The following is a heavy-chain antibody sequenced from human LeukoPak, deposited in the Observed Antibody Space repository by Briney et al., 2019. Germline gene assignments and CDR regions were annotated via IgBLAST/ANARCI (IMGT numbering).Heavy chain of an antibody. CDR1: GFTFSSYF. V-gene: IGHV3-48*04. J-gene: IGHJ4*02. D-gene: IGHD3-16*01. CDR2: ISGSSETI. Sequence: GGSLRLSCAASGFTFSSYFMNWVRQAPGKGLEWVSYISGSSETIYYADSVKGRFTISRDNAKNSLYLQMNSLRAEDTAVYYCARDRRGAYYFDYWGQGALVTVFS. CDR3: ARDRRGAYYFDY.